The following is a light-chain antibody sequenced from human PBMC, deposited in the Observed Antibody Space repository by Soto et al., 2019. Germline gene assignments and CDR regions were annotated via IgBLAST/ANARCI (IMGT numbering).Light chain of an antibody. Sequence: EIVMTQSPVTLSVSPGERATLSCRASQSINSNLAWYQQKPGQAPRLLIFDASYRATGIPGRFSGSGSGTEFTLTISSLQSEDFAVYYCQQYNNWPVTFGQGTKVDI. CDR1: QSINSN. J-gene: IGKJ1*01. CDR2: DAS. V-gene: IGKV3D-15*01. CDR3: QQYNNWPVT.